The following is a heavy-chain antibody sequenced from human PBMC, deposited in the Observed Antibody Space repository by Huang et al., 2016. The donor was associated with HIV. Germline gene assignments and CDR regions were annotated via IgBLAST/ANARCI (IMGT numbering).Heavy chain of an antibody. CDR2: INSDVSST. J-gene: IGHJ4*02. CDR3: ARDGVMLDY. D-gene: IGHD3-16*01. CDR1: GFNFSSSW. V-gene: IGHV3-74*01. Sequence: EVQLVESGGGLVQPGGSLRRSCAASGFNFSSSWMHWVRQAPGKGRVGGSRINSDVSSTSYADSVKGRFTISRDNAKNTLYLQMNSLRAEDTAVYYCARDGVMLDYWGQGTLVTVSS.